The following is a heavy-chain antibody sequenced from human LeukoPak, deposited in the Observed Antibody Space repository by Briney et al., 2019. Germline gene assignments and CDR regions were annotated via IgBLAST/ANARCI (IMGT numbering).Heavy chain of an antibody. CDR2: ISAYSGNT. V-gene: IGHV1-18*01. CDR3: AREYYDSSDFYYYYYMDV. CDR1: GYTFTSYG. Sequence: GASVKVSCKASGYTFTSYGIRWVRQAPGQGLEWMGWISAYSGNTNYAQKFQGRVTMTTDTSTSTAYMELRSLRSDDTAVYYCAREYYDSSDFYYYYYMDVWGKGTTVTVSS. J-gene: IGHJ6*03. D-gene: IGHD3-22*01.